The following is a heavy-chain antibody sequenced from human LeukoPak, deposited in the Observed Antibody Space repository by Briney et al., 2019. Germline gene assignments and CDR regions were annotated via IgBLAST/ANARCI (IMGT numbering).Heavy chain of an antibody. D-gene: IGHD7-27*01. CDR2: INGDGSAT. Sequence: GRSLRLSCAASGFTFSGHWMYWLRQAPGKGLAWVSRINGDGSATNYAGSMKGRFTISRDNARNIVYPQMNSLREDDTAVYYCARDLNWGQVDYWGQGTLVTVSS. V-gene: IGHV3-74*01. CDR3: ARDLNWGQVDY. J-gene: IGHJ4*02. CDR1: GFTFSGHW.